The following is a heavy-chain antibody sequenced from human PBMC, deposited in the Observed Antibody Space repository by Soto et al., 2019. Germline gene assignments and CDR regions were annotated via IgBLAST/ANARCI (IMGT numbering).Heavy chain of an antibody. CDR2: IIPIFGTA. J-gene: IGHJ4*02. V-gene: IGHV1-69*13. Sequence: SVEVSCKASRGTFSSYAISWVRQAPGQGLEWMGRIIPIFGTANYAQKFQGRVTITADESTSTAYMELSSLRSEDTAVYYCASREDTAMVFDYWGQGTLVTVSS. D-gene: IGHD5-18*01. CDR3: ASREDTAMVFDY. CDR1: RGTFSSYA.